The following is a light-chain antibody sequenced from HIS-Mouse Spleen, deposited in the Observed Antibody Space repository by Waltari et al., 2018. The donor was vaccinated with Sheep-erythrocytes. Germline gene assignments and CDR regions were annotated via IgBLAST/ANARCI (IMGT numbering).Light chain of an antibody. Sequence: SYELTQPSSVSVSPGQTARITCSGDVLAKKYARWFQQKPGQAPVRVIYQDSERPSGTPGRFSGSSSGTTVTLTISGAQVEDEADYYCYSAADNNLVFGGGTKLTVL. V-gene: IGLV3-27*01. CDR1: VLAKKY. CDR2: QDS. CDR3: YSAADNNLV. J-gene: IGLJ3*02.